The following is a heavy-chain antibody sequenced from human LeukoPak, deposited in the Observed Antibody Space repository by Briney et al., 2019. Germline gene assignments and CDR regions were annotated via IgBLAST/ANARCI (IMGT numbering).Heavy chain of an antibody. D-gene: IGHD1-26*01. V-gene: IGHV4-34*01. CDR2: INHSGST. Sequence: KPSETLSLTCAVYGGSFSGYYWSWIRQPPGKGLEWIGEINHSGSTNYNPSLKSRVTISVDTSKNQFSLKLSSVTAADTAVYYCARRVEATYGVFDYWGQGTLVTVSS. J-gene: IGHJ4*02. CDR1: GGSFSGYY. CDR3: ARRVEATYGVFDY.